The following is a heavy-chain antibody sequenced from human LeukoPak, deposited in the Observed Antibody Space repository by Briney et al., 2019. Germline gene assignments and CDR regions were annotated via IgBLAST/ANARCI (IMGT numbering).Heavy chain of an antibody. J-gene: IGHJ5*02. CDR1: GFTFSSYA. Sequence: PGGSLRLSCAASGFTFSSYAMYWVRQAPGKGLEWVSSISGSGGSTNYADSVKGRFTISRDNSKNTLYLQMNSLRAEDAAVYYCAKDRLLDYGDYVGWFDPWGQGTLVTVSS. V-gene: IGHV3-23*01. D-gene: IGHD4-17*01. CDR3: AKDRLLDYGDYVGWFDP. CDR2: ISGSGGST.